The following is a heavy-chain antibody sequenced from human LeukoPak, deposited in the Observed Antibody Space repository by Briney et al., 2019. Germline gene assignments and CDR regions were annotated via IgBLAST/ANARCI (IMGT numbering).Heavy chain of an antibody. D-gene: IGHD3-3*01. CDR2: ISYDGSNK. CDR1: GFTFSSYA. V-gene: IGHV3-30*01. CDR3: ARDIGYDFWSGYYSNWFDP. J-gene: IGHJ5*02. Sequence: PGGSLRLSCAASGFTFSSYAMHWVRQAPGKGLEWVAVISYDGSNKYYADSVKGRFTISRDNSKNTLYLQMNSLRAEDTAVYYCARDIGYDFWSGYYSNWFDPWGQGTLVTVSS.